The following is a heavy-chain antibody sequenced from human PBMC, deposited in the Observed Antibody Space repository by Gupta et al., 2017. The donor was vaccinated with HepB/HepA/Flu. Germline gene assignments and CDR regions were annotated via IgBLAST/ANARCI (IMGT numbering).Heavy chain of an antibody. J-gene: IGHJ4*02. CDR1: GGYISSSSYY. Sequence: QLQLQESGPGLVKPSETLSLTCTVSGGYISSSSYYWGWIRQPPGKGLEWIGSIYYSGSTYYNPSLKSRVTISVDTSKNQFSLKLSSVTAADTAVYYCARHVKTELRFLEWMYYFDYWGQGTLVTVSS. CDR3: ARHVKTELRFLEWMYYFDY. D-gene: IGHD3-3*01. CDR2: IYYSGST. V-gene: IGHV4-39*01.